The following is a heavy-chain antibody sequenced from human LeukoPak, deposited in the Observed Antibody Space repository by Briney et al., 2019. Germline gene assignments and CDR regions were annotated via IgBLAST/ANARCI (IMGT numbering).Heavy chain of an antibody. CDR2: IKHDGADK. D-gene: IGHD5-18*01. V-gene: IGHV3-7*01. J-gene: IGHJ4*02. CDR1: WFTFISYW. Sequence: GGSLRLSCVASWFTFISYWMSWVRQAPGKGLEWVANIKHDGADKYFVDSVKGRFTISRDNVKNSLFLQMNSLRAEDAAMYYCVRRYSYGYFDCWGQGTLVTVSS. CDR3: VRRYSYGYFDC.